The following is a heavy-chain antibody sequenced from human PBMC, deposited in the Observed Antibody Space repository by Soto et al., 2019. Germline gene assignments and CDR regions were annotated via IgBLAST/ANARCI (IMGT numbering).Heavy chain of an antibody. CDR3: ARDQDDLWSGNNWFDP. V-gene: IGHV3-21*01. Sequence: GGSLRLSCAASGFTFSSYSMNWVRQAPGKGLEWVSSISSSSSYIYYADSVKGRFTISRDNAKNSLYLQMNSLRAEDTAVYYCARDQDDLWSGNNWFDPWGQGTLVTVSS. CDR2: ISSSSSYI. D-gene: IGHD3-3*01. CDR1: GFTFSSYS. J-gene: IGHJ5*02.